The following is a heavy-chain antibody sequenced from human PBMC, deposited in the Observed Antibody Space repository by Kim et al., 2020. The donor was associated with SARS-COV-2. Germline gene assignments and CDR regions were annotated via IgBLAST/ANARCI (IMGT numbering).Heavy chain of an antibody. Sequence: ASVKVSCKASGYTFTTYGISWVRQAPGQGLEWMGWISAYSGNTNYAQKLQGRVTMTTDTSTSTAYMELRSLRSDDTAVYYCARDHYDILTGYYNENWFDPWGQGTLVTVSS. V-gene: IGHV1-18*04. CDR1: GYTFTTYG. CDR2: ISAYSGNT. D-gene: IGHD3-9*01. J-gene: IGHJ5*02. CDR3: ARDHYDILTGYYNENWFDP.